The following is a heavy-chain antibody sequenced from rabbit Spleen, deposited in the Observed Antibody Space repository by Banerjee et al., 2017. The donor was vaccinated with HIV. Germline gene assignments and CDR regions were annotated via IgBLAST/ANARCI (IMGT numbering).Heavy chain of an antibody. Sequence: QSLEESGGDLVKPGASLTLTCTASGFDLSSSYDMCWVRQAPGKGLEWIAYTYPNYDYTDYASWVNGRFTISLDNAQNTVFLQVTGLTAADTATYFCARAGYAGYGYDLWGPGTLVTVS. CDR3: ARAGYAGYGYDL. D-gene: IGHD6-1*01. V-gene: IGHV1S40*01. CDR1: GFDLSSSYD. CDR2: TYPNYDYT. J-gene: IGHJ4*01.